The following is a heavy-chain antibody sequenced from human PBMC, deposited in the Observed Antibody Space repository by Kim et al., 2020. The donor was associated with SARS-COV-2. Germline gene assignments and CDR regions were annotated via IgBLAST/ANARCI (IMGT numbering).Heavy chain of an antibody. J-gene: IGHJ6*02. CDR1: GFTFSSSG. CDR2: ISYDGSNK. CDR3: AKESGSGSYYAWTYYYYGMDV. V-gene: IGHV3-30*18. Sequence: GGSLRLSCAASGFTFSSSGMHWVRQAPGKGLEWVAVISYDGSNKYYADSVKGRFTISRDNSKNTLYLQMNSLRAEDTAVYYCAKESGSGSYYAWTYYYYGMDVWGQGTPVTVSS. D-gene: IGHD3-10*01.